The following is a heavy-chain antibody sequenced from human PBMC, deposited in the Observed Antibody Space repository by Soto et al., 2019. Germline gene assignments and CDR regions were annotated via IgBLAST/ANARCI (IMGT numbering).Heavy chain of an antibody. Sequence: EVQLVESGGGLVQPGGSLRLSCAASGFTFNAYWMTWVRQAPGTGLEWVANINRDGTEQNYVDSVKGRFTVSRDNAKNSLHLQMYSLRAEDTAVYYCVRDRTEYGSYGSSYYDVFDIWGQGTKVTVSS. D-gene: IGHD6-6*01. CDR2: INRDGTEQ. CDR3: VRDRTEYGSYGSSYYDVFDI. J-gene: IGHJ3*02. V-gene: IGHV3-7*05. CDR1: GFTFNAYW.